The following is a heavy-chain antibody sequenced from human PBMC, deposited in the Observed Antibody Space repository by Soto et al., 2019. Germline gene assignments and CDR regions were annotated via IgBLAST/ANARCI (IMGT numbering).Heavy chain of an antibody. J-gene: IGHJ5*02. CDR1: GFTFSSYA. Sequence: GGSLRLSCAASGFTFSSYAMSWVRQAPGKGLEWVSAISGSGGSTYYADSVKGRFTISRDSSKNTLYLQMNSLRAEDTAVYYCAKARGAAPHNWFDPWGQGTLVTVSS. D-gene: IGHD6-6*01. V-gene: IGHV3-23*01. CDR2: ISGSGGST. CDR3: AKARGAAPHNWFDP.